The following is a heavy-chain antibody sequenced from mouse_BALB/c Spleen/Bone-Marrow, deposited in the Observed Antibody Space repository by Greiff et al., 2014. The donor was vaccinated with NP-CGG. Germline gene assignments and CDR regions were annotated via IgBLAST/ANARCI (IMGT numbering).Heavy chain of an antibody. V-gene: IGHV1-69*01. Sequence: QVQLQQSGAELGMPGASAKMSCKASGYTFTDNWIYWVKQRPGQGLEWIGAIDTSGSYTNFNQKFMGKASLTVDASSSTAYMQVSSLTSDDSAVYYCARGGHDFSLDYWGQGTSVTVSS. CDR3: ARGGHDFSLDY. D-gene: IGHD2-4*01. CDR1: GYTFTDNW. J-gene: IGHJ4*01. CDR2: IDTSGSYT.